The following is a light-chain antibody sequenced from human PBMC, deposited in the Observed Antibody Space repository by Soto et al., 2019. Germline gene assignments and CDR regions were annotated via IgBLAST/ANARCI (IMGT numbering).Light chain of an antibody. Sequence: DIQMTQAPSYVSTSVGDRVTITCRAGQGISSYLAWYQQKPGEAPKLLIYAASSLHSGVPSRFSGSGSGADFTLTISSLQPEDSATYDCQQYYRSSITFGQGTQREIK. CDR1: QGISSY. V-gene: IGKV1-12*01. CDR3: QQYYRSSIT. J-gene: IGKJ5*01. CDR2: AAS.